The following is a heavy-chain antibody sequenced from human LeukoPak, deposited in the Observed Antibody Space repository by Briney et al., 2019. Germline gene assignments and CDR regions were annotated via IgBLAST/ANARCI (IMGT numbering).Heavy chain of an antibody. J-gene: IGHJ6*02. CDR3: ARARAVWFGEFSHYYYGMDV. D-gene: IGHD3-10*01. V-gene: IGHV1-69*04. Sequence: SVNVSCKASGGTFSSYAISGVREAPGQGREWMGRTIPIFGIANYAQKFQGRVTITADKSTSTAYMELRSLRSEATAVYYCARARAVWFGEFSHYYYGMDVWGHGTTVTVSS. CDR1: GGTFSSYA. CDR2: TIPIFGIA.